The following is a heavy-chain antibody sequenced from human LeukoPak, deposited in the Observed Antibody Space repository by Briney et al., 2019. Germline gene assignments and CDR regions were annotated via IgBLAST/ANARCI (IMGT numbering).Heavy chain of an antibody. D-gene: IGHD6-19*01. CDR3: ARDLGLVAVAANWFDP. CDR1: GDSVSSNSAA. J-gene: IGHJ5*02. V-gene: IGHV6-1*01. Sequence: SQTLSLTCAISGDSVSSNSAAWNWLRQSPSRGLEWLGRTYYRSKWYNDYAVSVKSRITINPDTSKNQFSLQLNSVTPEDTAVYYCARDLGLVAVAANWFDPWGQGTLVTVSS. CDR2: TYYRSKWYN.